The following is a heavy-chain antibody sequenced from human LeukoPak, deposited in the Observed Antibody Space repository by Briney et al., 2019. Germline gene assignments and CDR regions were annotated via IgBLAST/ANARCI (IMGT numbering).Heavy chain of an antibody. V-gene: IGHV4-30-4*01. CDR1: GDSVSSGDYY. D-gene: IGHD6-13*01. CDR2: IYYSGST. Sequence: SETLSLTCTVSGDSVSSGDYYWSWIRQSPDKGLEWIGYIYYSGSTYYTPSLENRVTMSIDTSKNQFSLMLSSVTAADTAVYYCARAAAGHFDYWGQGTLVTVSS. J-gene: IGHJ4*02. CDR3: ARAAAGHFDY.